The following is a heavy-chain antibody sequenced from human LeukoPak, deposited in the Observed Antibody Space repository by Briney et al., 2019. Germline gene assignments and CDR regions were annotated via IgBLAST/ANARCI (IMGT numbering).Heavy chain of an antibody. CDR1: GGSISSGDYY. CDR3: ARNGYCSGSYCYGYYYYMDV. V-gene: IGHV4-30-4*02. CDR2: IYYSGST. J-gene: IGHJ6*03. Sequence: SETLSLTCTVSGGSISSGDYYWSWIRQPPGKGLEWIGYIYYSGSTYYNPSLKSRVTISVDTSKNQFSLTLSSVTAADTAVYYCARNGYCSGSYCYGYYYYMDVWGTGTTVSVSS. D-gene: IGHD2-15*01.